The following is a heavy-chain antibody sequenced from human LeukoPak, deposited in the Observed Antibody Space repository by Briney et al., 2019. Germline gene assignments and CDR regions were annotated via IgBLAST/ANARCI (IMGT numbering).Heavy chain of an antibody. CDR1: GFTVSTNY. Sequence: PGGSLRLSCAASGFTVSTNYMSWVRQAPGKGLEWVGIIYAGGSTYYADSVQGRFSISRDSYNNTVYLQMNSLRPEDTAVYYCARYPGRAAAVPRFDYWGQGTLVTVSS. CDR3: ARYPGRAAAVPRFDY. CDR2: IYAGGST. D-gene: IGHD6-13*01. V-gene: IGHV3-66*01. J-gene: IGHJ4*02.